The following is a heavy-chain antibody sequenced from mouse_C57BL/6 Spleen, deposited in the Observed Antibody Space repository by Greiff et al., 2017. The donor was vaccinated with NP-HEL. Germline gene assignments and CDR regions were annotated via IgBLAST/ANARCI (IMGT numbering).Heavy chain of an antibody. CDR3: ARERYYGSIWYFDV. J-gene: IGHJ1*03. V-gene: IGHV3-1*01. CDR1: GYSITSGYD. Sequence: ESGPGMVKPSQSLSLTCTVTGYSITSGYDWHWIRHFPGNKLEWMGYISYSGSTNYNPSLKSRISITHDTSKNHFFLKLNSVTTEDTATYYCARERYYGSIWYFDVWGTGTTVTVSS. CDR2: ISYSGST. D-gene: IGHD1-1*01.